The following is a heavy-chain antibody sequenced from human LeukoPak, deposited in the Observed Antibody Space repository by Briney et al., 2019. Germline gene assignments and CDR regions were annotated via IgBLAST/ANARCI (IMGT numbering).Heavy chain of an antibody. J-gene: IGHJ6*04. Sequence: ASVKVSCKASGYIFTSYAMHWVRRAPGQGLEWMGIINPSGGTTNYAQKFQGRVTITRNTSISTAYMELSSLRSEDTAVYYCATTRGYDSSGYGVWGKGTTVTVSS. D-gene: IGHD3-22*01. CDR1: GYIFTSYA. CDR2: INPSGGTT. CDR3: ATTRGYDSSGYGV. V-gene: IGHV1-46*01.